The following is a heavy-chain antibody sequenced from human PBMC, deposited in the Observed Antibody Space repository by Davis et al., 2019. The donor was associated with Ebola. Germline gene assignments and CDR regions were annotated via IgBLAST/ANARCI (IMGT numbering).Heavy chain of an antibody. V-gene: IGHV3-23*01. CDR3: VKRLDSYFEC. CDR1: GFTFSDAW. J-gene: IGHJ4*02. CDR2: IMGNAFST. Sequence: GESLKISCEASGFTFSDAWMSWVRQPPGKGLEWVSAIMGNAFSTYYADSVKGRFTISRDNPKNTLYLHMNSLRADDAAVYYCVKRLDSYFECWGQGTLVTVSS. D-gene: IGHD3-16*01.